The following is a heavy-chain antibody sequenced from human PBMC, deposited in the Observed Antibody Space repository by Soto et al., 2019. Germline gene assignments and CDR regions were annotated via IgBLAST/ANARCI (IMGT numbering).Heavy chain of an antibody. D-gene: IGHD2-2*01. CDR1: GYTFTSYA. CDR2: INAGNGNT. CDR3: ARGRYCSSTSCYEGIVFDY. J-gene: IGHJ4*02. Sequence: ASVKVSCKASGYTFTSYAMHWVRQAPGQRLEWMGWINAGNGNTKYSQKFQGRVTITRDTSAGTAYMELSSLRSEDTAVYYCARGRYCSSTSCYEGIVFDYWGQGTLVTVSS. V-gene: IGHV1-3*01.